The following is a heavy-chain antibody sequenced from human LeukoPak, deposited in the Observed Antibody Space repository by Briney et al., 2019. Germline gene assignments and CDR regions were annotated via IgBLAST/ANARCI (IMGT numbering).Heavy chain of an antibody. Sequence: GGSLRLSCAASGFTFDDYGMSWVRQAPGKGLEWVSGINWNGGSTGYADSVKGRFTISRDNAKNSLYLQMNSLRAEDTALYYCARGSYYGSGSYLFDYWGQGTLVTVSS. CDR2: INWNGGST. CDR3: ARGSYYGSGSYLFDY. V-gene: IGHV3-20*04. J-gene: IGHJ4*02. D-gene: IGHD3-10*01. CDR1: GFTFDDYG.